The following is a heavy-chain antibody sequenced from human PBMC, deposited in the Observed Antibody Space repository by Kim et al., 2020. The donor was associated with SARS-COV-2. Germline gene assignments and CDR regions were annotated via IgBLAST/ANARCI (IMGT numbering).Heavy chain of an antibody. V-gene: IGHV3-30-3*01. D-gene: IGHD6-19*01. CDR3: ARDQSSGPYIAFDY. Sequence: GGSLRLSCAASGFTFSSYAIHWVRQAPGKGLEWVALISYDGNNKYYADSVKGRFTISRDNSKKTLVLQMNSLRDEDTAVYYCARDQSSGPYIAFDYWGQGTLVTVSS. J-gene: IGHJ4*02. CDR2: ISYDGNNK. CDR1: GFTFSSYA.